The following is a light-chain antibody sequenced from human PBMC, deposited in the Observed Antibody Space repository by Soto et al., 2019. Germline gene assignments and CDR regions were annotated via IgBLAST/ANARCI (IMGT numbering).Light chain of an antibody. CDR2: GAS. CDR1: QSVSSN. V-gene: IGKV3-15*01. Sequence: EIVMTQSPATLSVSPGERATLSCRASQSVSSNLAWYQQKPGQAPRLLIYGASTRATGIPARFSGSGSGTEFTLTISSLQSEDFAVYYCQQYNNWPPRGVTFGPGTNVDIK. J-gene: IGKJ3*01. CDR3: QQYNNWPPRGVT.